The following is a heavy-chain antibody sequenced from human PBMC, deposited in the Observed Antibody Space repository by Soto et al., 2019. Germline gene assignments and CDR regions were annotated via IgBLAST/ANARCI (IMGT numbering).Heavy chain of an antibody. CDR2: IYYSGST. V-gene: IGHV4-59*01. CDR1: GGSISSYY. Sequence: SETLSLTCTVSGGSISSYYWSWIRQPPGKGLEWIGYIYYSGSTNYNPSLKSRVTISVDTSKNQFSLKLSSVTAADTAVYYCARGTSRIYFDYWGQGTLVTVSS. CDR3: ARGTSRIYFDY. J-gene: IGHJ4*02. D-gene: IGHD2-15*01.